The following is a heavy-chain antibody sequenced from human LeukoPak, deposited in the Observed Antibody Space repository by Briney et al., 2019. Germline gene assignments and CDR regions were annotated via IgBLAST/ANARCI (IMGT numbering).Heavy chain of an antibody. Sequence: SETLSLTCAVYGGSFSGYYWSWIRQPPGKGLEWIGEINHSGSTNYNPSLKSQVTISVDTSKNQFSLKLSSVTAADTAVYYCARGRRSRITIFGVAETNYFDYWGQGTLVTVSS. D-gene: IGHD3-3*01. CDR3: ARGRRSRITIFGVAETNYFDY. J-gene: IGHJ4*02. CDR1: GGSFSGYY. CDR2: INHSGST. V-gene: IGHV4-34*01.